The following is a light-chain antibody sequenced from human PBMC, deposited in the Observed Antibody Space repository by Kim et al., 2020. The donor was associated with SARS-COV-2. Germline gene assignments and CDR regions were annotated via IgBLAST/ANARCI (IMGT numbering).Light chain of an antibody. CDR2: DAS. CDR1: QSVNSF. CDR3: QHRNNWPLT. Sequence: ETVLTQSPATLSLSPRERATLSCRASQSVNSFLAWYQQKPGQAPRLLIHDASNRAAGIPARFSGSGSGTDFTLTISSLEPEDFAVYFCQHRNNWPLTFGGGTKVDIK. J-gene: IGKJ4*01. V-gene: IGKV3-11*01.